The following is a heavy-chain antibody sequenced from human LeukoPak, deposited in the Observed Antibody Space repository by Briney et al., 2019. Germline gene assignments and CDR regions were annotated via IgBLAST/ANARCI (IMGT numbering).Heavy chain of an antibody. V-gene: IGHV4-59*12. CDR2: IFYTGST. CDR1: GGSITSYY. J-gene: IGHJ4*02. D-gene: IGHD5-18*01. CDR3: ARGVTRGYIYGD. Sequence: SETLSLTCTVSGGSITSYYWSWFRQPPGKGLEFIGYIFYTGSTNYNPSLKSRVTISVDTPKNQFSLKLSSVTAAETAVYYCARGVTRGYIYGDWGQGTLVTVSS.